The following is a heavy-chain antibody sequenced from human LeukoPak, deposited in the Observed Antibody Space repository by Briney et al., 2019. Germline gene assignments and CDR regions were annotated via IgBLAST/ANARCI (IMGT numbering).Heavy chain of an antibody. Sequence: SQTLSLTCAISGDSVSSNSATWTWLRQSPSRGLEWLGRTYYRSKWSNDYAVSMKSRITTNPDTSKNQFSLQLNSVTPEDTAVYYCARLEGASWFDSWGQGTLVTVSS. CDR2: TYYRSKWSN. CDR1: GDSVSSNSAT. J-gene: IGHJ5*01. CDR3: ARLEGASWFDS. D-gene: IGHD1-26*01. V-gene: IGHV6-1*01.